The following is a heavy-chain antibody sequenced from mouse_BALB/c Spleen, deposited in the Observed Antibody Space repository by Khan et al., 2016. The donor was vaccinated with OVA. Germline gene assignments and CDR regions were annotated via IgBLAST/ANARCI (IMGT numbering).Heavy chain of an antibody. Sequence: QVRLQQSGAELVKPGASVKLSCKTSGYTFTSYWIQWVKQRPGQGLGWIGQIFPGTGTTYYNENFKGKATLPVDTSSSTAYVQLSSLTSEDSAVYFCARGYFGNYEFVYWGQGTLVTVSP. CDR1: GYTFTSYW. CDR3: ARGYFGNYEFVY. CDR2: IFPGTGTT. D-gene: IGHD2-1*01. V-gene: IGHV1S132*01. J-gene: IGHJ3*01.